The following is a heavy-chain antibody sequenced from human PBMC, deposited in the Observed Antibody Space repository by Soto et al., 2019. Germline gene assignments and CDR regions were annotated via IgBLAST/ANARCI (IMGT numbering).Heavy chain of an antibody. CDR1: GYTFTSYA. CDR3: ARNIVVVTALDY. J-gene: IGHJ4*02. D-gene: IGHD2-21*02. Sequence: GASVKVSCKASGYTFTSYAMHWVRQAPGQRLEWMGWINAGNGNTKYSQKFQGRVTITRDTSASTAYMELSSLRSEDTAVYYCARNIVVVTALDYWGQGTLVTVS. CDR2: INAGNGNT. V-gene: IGHV1-3*01.